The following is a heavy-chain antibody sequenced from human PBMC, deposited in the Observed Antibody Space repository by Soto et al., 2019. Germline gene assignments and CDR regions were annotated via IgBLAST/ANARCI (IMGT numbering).Heavy chain of an antibody. CDR3: AKDYVGPTFVGGNWFDP. V-gene: IGHV3-23*01. CDR1: GFIFSSYA. Sequence: GGSLRLSCAASGFIFSSYAMSWVRQAPGKGLEWVSGISNAGDNTYYADSVKGRFTISRDNSKNTVYLQMNSLRAEDTAVYYCAKDYVGPTFVGGNWFDPWGQGTRVTV. CDR2: ISNAGDNT. D-gene: IGHD1-26*01. J-gene: IGHJ5*02.